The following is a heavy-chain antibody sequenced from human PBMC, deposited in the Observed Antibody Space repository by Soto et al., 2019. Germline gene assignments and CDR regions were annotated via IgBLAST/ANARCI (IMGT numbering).Heavy chain of an antibody. V-gene: IGHV4-39*01. CDR1: DDSINSDKYY. Sequence: QLQLQESGPGLVKPSETLSLTCSVSDDSINSDKYYWGWIRQPPGKGLEWLGSIDYRGNAYYHPSIQTQVTIPLDKSRSQCSLKLNSVTAADSAVYFCARLEGLATISDYFDFWGPGALVTVSS. CDR3: ARLEGLATISDYFDF. CDR2: IDYRGNA. D-gene: IGHD3-9*01. J-gene: IGHJ4*02.